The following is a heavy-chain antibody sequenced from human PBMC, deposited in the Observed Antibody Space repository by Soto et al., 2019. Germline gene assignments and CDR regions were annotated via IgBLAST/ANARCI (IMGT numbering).Heavy chain of an antibody. Sequence: QVQLVQSGAEEKKPGASVKVSCKASGYTFSSYAMHWVRQAPGQRLEWMGWINAGNGNTKYSQKFQGRVTITRDTSASXXXMELSSLRSEDTAVYYCARGGPPIDYWGQGTLVTVSS. D-gene: IGHD3-10*01. J-gene: IGHJ4*02. CDR3: ARGGPPIDY. CDR2: INAGNGNT. CDR1: GYTFSSYA. V-gene: IGHV1-3*05.